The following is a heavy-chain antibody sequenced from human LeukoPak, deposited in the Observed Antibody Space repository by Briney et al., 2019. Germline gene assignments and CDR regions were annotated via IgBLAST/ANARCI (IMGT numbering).Heavy chain of an antibody. CDR3: ASARGSNYGSLGD. V-gene: IGHV3-23*01. Sequence: GGSLRLSCAASGFTFSSYAMTWVRQAPGKGLEWVAGISGSGGSTSSADSVKGRFTISRDNSKNTLYLQMNSLRAEDTAVYYCASARGSNYGSLGDWGQGTLVTVSS. CDR2: ISGSGGST. D-gene: IGHD5-18*01. J-gene: IGHJ4*02. CDR1: GFTFSSYA.